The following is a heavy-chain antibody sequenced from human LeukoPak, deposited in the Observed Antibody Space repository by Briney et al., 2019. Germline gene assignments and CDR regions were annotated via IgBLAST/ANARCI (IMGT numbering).Heavy chain of an antibody. V-gene: IGHV3-23*01. Sequence: GGSLRLSCAASGFTFSSYAMSWVRQAPGKGLEWVSAISGSGGSTYYADSVKGRFTISRDNSKNTLYLQMNSLKPEDTAVYYCAKGKPSSLWPPFDDWGQGTLVTVSS. CDR2: ISGSGGST. CDR1: GFTFSSYA. D-gene: IGHD5-18*01. CDR3: AKGKPSSLWPPFDD. J-gene: IGHJ4*02.